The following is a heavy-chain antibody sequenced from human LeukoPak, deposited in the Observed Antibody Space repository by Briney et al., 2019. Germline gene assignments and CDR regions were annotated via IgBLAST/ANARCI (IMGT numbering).Heavy chain of an antibody. CDR1: GGSFSGYY. D-gene: IGHD6-13*01. J-gene: IGHJ3*02. CDR3: ARGGGYSSSWGLRAFDI. CDR2: VNHSGST. Sequence: SETLSLTCAVYGGSFSGYYWSWIRQPPGKGLEWIGEVNHSGSTNYNPSLKSRVTISVDTSKNQFSLKLSSVTAADTAVYYCARGGGYSSSWGLRAFDIWGQGTMVTVSS. V-gene: IGHV4-34*01.